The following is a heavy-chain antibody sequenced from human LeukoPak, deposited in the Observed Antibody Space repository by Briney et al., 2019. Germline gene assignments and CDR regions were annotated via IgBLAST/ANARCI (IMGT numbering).Heavy chain of an antibody. CDR3: ARNGGSSWYLYYYYYMDV. CDR1: GYTFTSYY. Sequence: GASVKVSCKASGYTFTSYYMHWVRQAPGQGLEWMGIINPSGGSTSYAQKLQGRVTTTTDTSTSTAYMELRSLRSDDTAVYYCARNGGSSWYLYYYYYMDVWGKGTTVTISS. D-gene: IGHD6-13*01. V-gene: IGHV1-46*01. J-gene: IGHJ6*03. CDR2: INPSGGST.